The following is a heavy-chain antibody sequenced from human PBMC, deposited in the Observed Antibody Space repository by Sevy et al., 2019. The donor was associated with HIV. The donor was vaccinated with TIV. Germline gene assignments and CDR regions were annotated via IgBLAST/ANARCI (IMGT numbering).Heavy chain of an antibody. CDR1: GFTFSSYS. V-gene: IGHV3-48*01. CDR3: ARDGGNSYFDAFDI. D-gene: IGHD2-21*02. J-gene: IGHJ3*02. CDR2: ISSSSSTI. Sequence: GGSLRLSCAASGFTFSSYSMNWVRQAPGKGLEWVSYISSSSSTIYYADSVKGRFTIYRDNAKNSLYLQMNSLRAEATAVYYCARDGGNSYFDAFDIWGQGTMVTVSS.